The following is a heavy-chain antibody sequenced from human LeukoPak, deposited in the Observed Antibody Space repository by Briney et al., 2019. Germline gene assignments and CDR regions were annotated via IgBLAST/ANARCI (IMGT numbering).Heavy chain of an antibody. V-gene: IGHV3-64*01. CDR2: ISSNGGST. Sequence: GGSLRLSCAASGFTFSSYAMHWVRQAPGKGLEYVSAISSNGGSTYYANSVKGRFTISRDNSKNTLYLQMGSLRAEDMAVYYCAREGGDYAWPYYYYYMDVWGKGTTVTVSS. CDR1: GFTFSSYA. J-gene: IGHJ6*03. D-gene: IGHD4-17*01. CDR3: AREGGDYAWPYYYYYMDV.